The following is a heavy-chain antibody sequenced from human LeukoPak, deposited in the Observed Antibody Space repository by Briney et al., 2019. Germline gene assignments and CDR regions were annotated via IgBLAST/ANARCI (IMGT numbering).Heavy chain of an antibody. V-gene: IGHV3-30-3*01. Sequence: GGSLRLSCAASGFTFSSYWMSWVRQAPGKGLEWVAVISYDGSNKYYADSVKGRFTISRDNSKNTLYLQMNSLRPDDTAVYYCARSDRGFDYWGQGTLVTVSS. D-gene: IGHD3-22*01. CDR2: ISYDGSNK. CDR3: ARSDRGFDY. CDR1: GFTFSSYW. J-gene: IGHJ4*02.